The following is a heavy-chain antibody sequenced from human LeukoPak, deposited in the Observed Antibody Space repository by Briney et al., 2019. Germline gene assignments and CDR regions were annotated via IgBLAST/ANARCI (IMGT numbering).Heavy chain of an antibody. J-gene: IGHJ4*02. CDR3: TTGGNIAAAAPSLPFDN. CDR1: GLTFSNAW. Sequence: AWGTLRLSCAAYGLTFSNAWLSWVRQAPGKGLEWVGGIKSKSNSGTKDYAAPVKRRFTISRDDSKNTLYLQMNSLKTEDTAVYYCTTGGNIAAAAPSLPFDNWGQGTLVTVSS. CDR2: IKSKSNSGTK. V-gene: IGHV3-15*01. D-gene: IGHD6-13*01.